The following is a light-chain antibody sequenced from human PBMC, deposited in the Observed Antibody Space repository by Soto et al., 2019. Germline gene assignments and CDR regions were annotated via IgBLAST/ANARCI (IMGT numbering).Light chain of an antibody. V-gene: IGLV2-14*01. CDR1: SSDIGAYDY. CDR3: FSFTSTSNHV. CDR2: EVN. J-gene: IGLJ1*01. Sequence: QSALTQPASLSGSPGQSITISCTGTSSDIGAYDYVSWFQQHPGKAPKLMISEVNNRPSGVSNRFSGSKSGNTAYLTISGLQVQDEAAYFCFSFTSTSNHVSGNGTKVIVL.